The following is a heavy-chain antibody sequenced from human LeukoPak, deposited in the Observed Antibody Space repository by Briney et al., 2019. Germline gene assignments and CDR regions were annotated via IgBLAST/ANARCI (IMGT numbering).Heavy chain of an antibody. CDR3: AKDRRSAFDI. D-gene: IGHD1-14*01. Sequence: GGSLRLSCAASGFTFSSYGMHWVRQAPGKGLEWVAVISYDGSNKYYADSVKGRFTISRDNSKNTLYLQMNSLRAEDTAVYYCAKDRRSAFDIWGQGPMVTVAS. V-gene: IGHV3-30*18. CDR2: ISYDGSNK. CDR1: GFTFSSYG. J-gene: IGHJ3*02.